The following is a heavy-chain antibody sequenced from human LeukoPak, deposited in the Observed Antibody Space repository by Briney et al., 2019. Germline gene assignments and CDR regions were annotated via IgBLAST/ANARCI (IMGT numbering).Heavy chain of an antibody. CDR2: IYPGDSDT. Sequence: GESLKISCNGSGYSFTSYWIGWGRQMPGKGLEWMGIIYPGDSDTRYSPSFQGQVTISADKSISTAYLQWSSLNASDTAMYYCARSSAAAGTGYFDYWGQGTLVTVSS. D-gene: IGHD6-13*01. J-gene: IGHJ4*02. CDR1: GYSFTSYW. V-gene: IGHV5-51*01. CDR3: ARSSAAAGTGYFDY.